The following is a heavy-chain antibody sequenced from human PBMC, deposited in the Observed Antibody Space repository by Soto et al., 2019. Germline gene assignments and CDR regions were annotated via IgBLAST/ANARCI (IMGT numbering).Heavy chain of an antibody. CDR1: GLTFSDRY. J-gene: IGHJ4*02. CDR2: IRKKTNSYTT. D-gene: IGHD4-17*01. V-gene: IGHV3-72*01. CDR3: TTVTTVDYYFDY. Sequence: GGXLRLSCAASGLTFSDRYMDWVRQAPGKGLEWVGRIRKKTNSYTTEYAASVKGRFIISRDDSTNSLYLQMSSLKTEDTAVYYCTTVTTVDYYFDYWGQGTLVTVSS.